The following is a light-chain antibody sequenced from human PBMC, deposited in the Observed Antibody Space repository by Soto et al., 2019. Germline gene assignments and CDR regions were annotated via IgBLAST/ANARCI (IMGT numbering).Light chain of an antibody. CDR2: AAS. V-gene: IGKV3-15*01. J-gene: IGKJ4*01. CDR3: QQYNNWPLF. CDR1: QSVSSN. Sequence: EIVMTQSQATLSVSPGERATLSCRASQSVSSNLAWYQQKPGQAPRLLIYAASARAAGIPARFSGSGSGTEFTLTISSLQSEDFAVYYCQQYNNWPLFFGGGTKVDIK.